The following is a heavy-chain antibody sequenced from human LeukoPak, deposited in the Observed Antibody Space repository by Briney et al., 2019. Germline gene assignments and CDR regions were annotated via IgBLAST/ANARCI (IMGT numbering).Heavy chain of an antibody. Sequence: ASVKVSCKASGYTFTGYYMHWVRQAPGQGLEWMGWINPNSGGTNYAQKFQGRVTMTSDTSISTAYMELSSLRSDDTAVYYCAREYRTIDYYGMDVWGQGTTVTVSS. V-gene: IGHV1-2*02. D-gene: IGHD1-7*01. CDR3: AREYRTIDYYGMDV. J-gene: IGHJ6*02. CDR1: GYTFTGYY. CDR2: INPNSGGT.